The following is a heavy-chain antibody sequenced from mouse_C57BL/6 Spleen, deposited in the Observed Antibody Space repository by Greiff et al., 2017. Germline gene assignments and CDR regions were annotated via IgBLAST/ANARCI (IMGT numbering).Heavy chain of an antibody. CDR3: ARLGQTGRDY. J-gene: IGHJ2*01. Sequence: EVKLVESGGDLVKPGGSLKLSCAASGFTFSSYGMSWVRQTPDKRLEWVATISSGGSYTYYPDSVKGRFTISRDNAKNTLYLQMSSLKSEDTAMYYCARLGQTGRDYWGQGTTLTVAS. CDR2: ISSGGSYT. V-gene: IGHV5-6*01. CDR1: GFTFSSYG. D-gene: IGHD4-1*01.